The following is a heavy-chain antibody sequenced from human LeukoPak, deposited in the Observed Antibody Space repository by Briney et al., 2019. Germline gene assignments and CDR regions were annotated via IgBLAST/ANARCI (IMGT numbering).Heavy chain of an antibody. CDR2: IKQDGSEK. CDR1: GFIINNYW. CDR3: ARGFDGANAFDL. V-gene: IGHV3-7*01. J-gene: IGHJ3*01. Sequence: GGSLRLSCVASGFIINNYWMNWVRQAPGKGLEWVANIKQDGSEKYYVDSVKGRFTISRDNAKNSVYLQMNSLRAEDTAVYYCARGFDGANAFDLWVQGTLVTVSS.